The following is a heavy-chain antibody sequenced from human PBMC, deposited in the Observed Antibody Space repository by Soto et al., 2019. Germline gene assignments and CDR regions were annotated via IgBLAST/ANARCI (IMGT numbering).Heavy chain of an antibody. J-gene: IGHJ5*02. D-gene: IGHD2-15*01. V-gene: IGHV4-34*01. CDR1: GGSFSGYY. CDR3: ARGQSIRRLLQARNWFDP. Sequence: QVQLQQWGAGLLKPSETLSLTCAVYGGSFSGYYWSWIRQPPGKGLEWIGEINHSGSTNYNPSLKSRVTISVDTSKNQFSLKLSSVTAADTAVYYCARGQSIRRLLQARNWFDPWGQGTLVTVSS. CDR2: INHSGST.